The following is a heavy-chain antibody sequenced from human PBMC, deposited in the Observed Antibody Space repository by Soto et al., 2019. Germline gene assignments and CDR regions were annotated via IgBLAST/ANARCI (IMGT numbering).Heavy chain of an antibody. CDR2: ISYDGSNK. J-gene: IGHJ4*02. CDR3: ARETYSSGWTPTFDY. V-gene: IGHV3-30-3*01. Sequence: HVQLVETGGGVVQPGRSLRLSCAASGFTFGSYAMHWVRQAPGKGLVWVAVISYDGSNKYYADSVKGRFTISRDNSKNTLYLQMNSLRAEATAVYYCARETYSSGWTPTFDYWGQGTLVTVSS. CDR1: GFTFGSYA. D-gene: IGHD6-19*01.